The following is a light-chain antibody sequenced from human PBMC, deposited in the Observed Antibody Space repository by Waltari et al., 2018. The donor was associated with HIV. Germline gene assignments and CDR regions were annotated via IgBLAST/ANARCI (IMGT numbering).Light chain of an antibody. CDR2: GAF. Sequence: DIQMTQSPSSLSASIGDTVTITCRASQDISSSVSWFQQQPGKVPKLLVHGAFILQRGVPSRFRGSVSGTDYTLTISGLQAEDFATYFCQQYFAVPLTFGGGTRV. CDR1: QDISSS. CDR3: QQYFAVPLT. J-gene: IGKJ4*01. V-gene: IGKV1-NL1*01.